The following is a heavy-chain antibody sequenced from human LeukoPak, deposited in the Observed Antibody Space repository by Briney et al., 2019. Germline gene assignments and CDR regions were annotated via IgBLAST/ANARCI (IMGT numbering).Heavy chain of an antibody. CDR1: GYTFTSYG. CDR2: ISAYNGNT. D-gene: IGHD2-21*02. CDR3: ARDCGGDCYWDWFDP. V-gene: IGHV1-18*01. Sequence: GASVKVSCKASGYTFTSYGISWVRQAPGQGLEWMGWISAYNGNTNYAQKLQGRVTMTTDTSTSTAYMELRSLRSDDTAVYYCARDCGGDCYWDWFDPWGQGTLVTVSS. J-gene: IGHJ5*02.